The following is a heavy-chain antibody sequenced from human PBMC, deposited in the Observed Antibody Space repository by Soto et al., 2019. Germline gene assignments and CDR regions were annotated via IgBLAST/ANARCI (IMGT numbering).Heavy chain of an antibody. D-gene: IGHD2-15*01. V-gene: IGHV4-39*01. CDR3: ARGSSTYCSGGSCYFEVWFDP. J-gene: IGHJ5*02. CDR2: IYYSGST. Sequence: PSETLSLTCTVSGGSISSSSYYWGWIRQPPGKGLEWIGSIYYSGSTYYNPSLKSRVTISVDTSKNQFSLKLSSVTAADTAVYYCARGSSTYCSGGSCYFEVWFDPWGQGTLVTVSS. CDR1: GGSISSSSYY.